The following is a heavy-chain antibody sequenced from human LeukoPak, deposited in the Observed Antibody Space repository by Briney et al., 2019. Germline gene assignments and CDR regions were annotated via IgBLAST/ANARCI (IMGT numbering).Heavy chain of an antibody. CDR1: GGSFSGYY. V-gene: IGHV4-34*01. D-gene: IGHD3-9*01. Sequence: SETLSLTCAVSGGSFSGYYWSWIRQPPGKGLEWIGEINHSGSTNYNPSLKSRVTISVDTSKNQFSLKLSSVTAADTAVYYCARAPTVLRYSFDYWGQGTLVTVSS. CDR3: ARAPTVLRYSFDY. CDR2: INHSGST. J-gene: IGHJ4*02.